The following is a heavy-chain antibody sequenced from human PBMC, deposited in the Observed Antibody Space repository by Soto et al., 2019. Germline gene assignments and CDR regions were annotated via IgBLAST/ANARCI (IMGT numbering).Heavy chain of an antibody. CDR1: GFTFSSYW. CDR3: ARDKPYCSGGSCYGYYYYYYMDV. V-gene: IGHV3-74*01. D-gene: IGHD2-15*01. J-gene: IGHJ6*03. CDR2: INSDGSST. Sequence: GGSLRLSCAASGFTFSSYWMHWVRQAPGKGLVWVSRINSDGSSTSYADSVKGRFTISRDNAKNTLYLQMNSLRAEDTAVYYCARDKPYCSGGSCYGYYYYYYMDVWGKGTTVTVSS.